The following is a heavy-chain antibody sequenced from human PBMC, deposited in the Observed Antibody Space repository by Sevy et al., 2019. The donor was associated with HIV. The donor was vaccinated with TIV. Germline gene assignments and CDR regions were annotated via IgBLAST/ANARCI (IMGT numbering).Heavy chain of an antibody. CDR1: GFTFSSYA. CDR2: ISGSGGST. D-gene: IGHD6-19*01. V-gene: IGHV3-23*01. J-gene: IGHJ4*02. CDR3: AKDRGSSGWYIRYYFDY. Sequence: GGSLRLSCAASGFTFSSYAMSWVRQAPWKGLEWVSAISGSGGSTYYADSVKGRFTISRDNSKNTLYLQMNSLRAEDTAVYYCAKDRGSSGWYIRYYFDYWGQGTLVTVSS.